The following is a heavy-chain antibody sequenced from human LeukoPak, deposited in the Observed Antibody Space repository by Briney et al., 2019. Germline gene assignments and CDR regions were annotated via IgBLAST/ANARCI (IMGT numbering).Heavy chain of an antibody. CDR1: GGSISSYY. D-gene: IGHD2-15*01. Sequence: SETLSLTCTVSGGSISSYYWTWIRQPAGEGLEWIGHIYPSGSTNNNPSLKSRVTLSADTSKNQFSLKLTSVTAADTAVYYCARDACSGVTCYDYWGQGTLVTVSS. CDR3: ARDACSGVTCYDY. CDR2: IYPSGST. J-gene: IGHJ4*02. V-gene: IGHV4-4*07.